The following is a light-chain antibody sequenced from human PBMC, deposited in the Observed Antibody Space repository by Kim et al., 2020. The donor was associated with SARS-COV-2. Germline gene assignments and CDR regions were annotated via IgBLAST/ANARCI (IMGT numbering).Light chain of an antibody. J-gene: IGKJ1*01. Sequence: VSPGERATLSCRASQSVSSNLAWYQQKPGQAPRLLIYGASTRATGIPARFSGSGSGTEFTLTVSSLQSEDFAVYYCQQYNNWPPAFGQGTKVEI. CDR3: QQYNNWPPA. V-gene: IGKV3-15*01. CDR1: QSVSSN. CDR2: GAS.